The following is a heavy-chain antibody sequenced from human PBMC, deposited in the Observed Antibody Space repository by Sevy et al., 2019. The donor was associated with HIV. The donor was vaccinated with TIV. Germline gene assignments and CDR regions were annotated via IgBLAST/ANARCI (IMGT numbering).Heavy chain of an antibody. CDR1: GFTFNDYA. CDR2: LTWNTYTR. J-gene: IGHJ6*02. CDR3: AKDMGEGAVQYFYGMDA. D-gene: IGHD1-26*01. V-gene: IGHV3-9*01. Sequence: GGSLRLSCAASGFTFNDYAMHWVRLTPGRGLEWVAGLTWNTYTRGYADSVKGRFTITRDNAKNSMYLQMNSLRSEDTALTYCAKDMGEGAVQYFYGMDAWGQGTTVTVSS.